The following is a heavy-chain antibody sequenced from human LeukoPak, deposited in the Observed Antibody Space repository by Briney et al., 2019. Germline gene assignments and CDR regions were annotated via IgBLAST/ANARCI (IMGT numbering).Heavy chain of an antibody. V-gene: IGHV4-39*07. CDR2: IFYNGGP. CDR1: GDSISNSNYY. J-gene: IGHJ3*02. CDR3: AREGIAAAGSTNDAFDI. D-gene: IGHD6-13*01. Sequence: SETLSLTCTASGDSISNSNYYWGWVRQSPGRGLEWLGNIFYNGGPYYNPSFKSRVAISVDTSKNQFSLKLSSVTAADTAVYYCAREGIAAAGSTNDAFDIWGQGTMVTVSS.